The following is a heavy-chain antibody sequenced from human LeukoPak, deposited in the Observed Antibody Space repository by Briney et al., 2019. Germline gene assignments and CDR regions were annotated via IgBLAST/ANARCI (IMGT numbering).Heavy chain of an antibody. J-gene: IGHJ6*03. V-gene: IGHV1-18*01. CDR3: ARGFGSGWFLRDYYMDV. CDR1: GYTFTTYG. Sequence: ASVKVSCKASGYTFTTYGISWVRQAPGQGLEWMGWISAYNGNTNYAQKLQGRVTMTRNTSISTAYMELSSLRSEDTAVYYCARGFGSGWFLRDYYMDVWGKGTTVTISS. CDR2: ISAYNGNT. D-gene: IGHD6-19*01.